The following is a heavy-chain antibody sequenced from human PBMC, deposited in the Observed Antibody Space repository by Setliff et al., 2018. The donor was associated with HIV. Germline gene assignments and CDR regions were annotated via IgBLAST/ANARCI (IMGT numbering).Heavy chain of an antibody. V-gene: IGHV5-51*01. CDR1: GFSFTSYW. CDR3: SRASDPSHRMPPTNYYYYMDV. CDR2: IYPGDSDT. D-gene: IGHD2-2*01. Sequence: PGESLKISCKGSGFSFTSYWIGWVRQMPGKGLEYMGFIYPGDSDTRYSPSFQGQVTISADMSITTAYLQWSSLTASDTAVYYCSRASDPSHRMPPTNYYYYMDVWGKGTKVTVSS. J-gene: IGHJ6*03.